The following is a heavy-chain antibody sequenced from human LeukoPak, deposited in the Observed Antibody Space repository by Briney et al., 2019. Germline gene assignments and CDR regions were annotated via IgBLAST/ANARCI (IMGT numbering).Heavy chain of an antibody. V-gene: IGHV3-21*01. CDR1: RFTLSSYI. J-gene: IGHJ4*02. Sequence: GGGLRLSCAPSRFTLSSYIMNWVRPAPRKGLEWVSSISIRRSYIHYAHSLKGRFTISRDNAKNSLYLQMNSLRAEDTAVYYCARDHDRYCSGGSCSEFDYWGQGTLVTVSS. D-gene: IGHD2-15*01. CDR3: ARDHDRYCSGGSCSEFDY. CDR2: ISIRRSYI.